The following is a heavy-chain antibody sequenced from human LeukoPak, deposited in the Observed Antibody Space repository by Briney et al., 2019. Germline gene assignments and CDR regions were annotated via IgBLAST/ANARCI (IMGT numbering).Heavy chain of an antibody. CDR1: GYTFTSYA. J-gene: IGHJ3*02. CDR2: INTNTGNP. CDR3: ATNCGGDCYNDAFDI. D-gene: IGHD2-21*02. V-gene: IGHV7-4-1*02. Sequence: GASVKVSCKASGYTFTSYAMNWVRQAPGQGLEWMGWINTNTGNPTYAQGFTGRFVFSLDTSVSTAYLQFSSLKAEDTAVYYCATNCGGDCYNDAFDIWGQGTMVTVSS.